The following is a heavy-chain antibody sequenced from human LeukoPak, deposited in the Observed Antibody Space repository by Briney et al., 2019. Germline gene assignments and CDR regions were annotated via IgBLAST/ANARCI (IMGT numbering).Heavy chain of an antibody. J-gene: IGHJ4*02. D-gene: IGHD5-24*01. CDR2: IYYSGST. Sequence: SSETLSLTCTVSGGSISSYYWSWIRQPPGKGLEWIGYIYYSGSTSYSPSLKSRVTISADTSKNQFSLKLSSVTAADTAVYYCARGRDGYPFWGQGTLVSVSS. V-gene: IGHV4-59*01. CDR3: ARGRDGYPF. CDR1: GGSISSYY.